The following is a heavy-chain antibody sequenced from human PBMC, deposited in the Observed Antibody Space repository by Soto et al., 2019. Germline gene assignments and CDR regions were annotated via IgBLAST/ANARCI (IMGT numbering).Heavy chain of an antibody. J-gene: IGHJ6*02. V-gene: IGHV4-39*01. Sequence: SETLSLTCTVSGGSISSSSYDWGWIRQPTGKGLEWIGSIYYSGSTYYNPSLKSRVTITVDTSKNQFSLKLSSVTAADTAVYYCARHVHSYGSDYYYGMDVWGQGTTVTVSS. D-gene: IGHD5-18*01. CDR2: IYYSGST. CDR3: ARHVHSYGSDYYYGMDV. CDR1: GGSISSSSYD.